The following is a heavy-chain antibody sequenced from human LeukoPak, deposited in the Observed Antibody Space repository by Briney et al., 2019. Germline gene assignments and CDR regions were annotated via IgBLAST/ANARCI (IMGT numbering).Heavy chain of an antibody. CDR1: GYTFITYV. J-gene: IGHJ4*02. D-gene: IGHD2-15*01. CDR2: LNAGNGLT. V-gene: IGHV1-3*01. CDR3: ATSRNSARGIDY. Sequence: GASVKVSCKASGYTFITYVMHWVRQAPEQRLEWMGWLNAGNGLTKYSQKFQGTVTITRDTSASTAYMELSSLRSEDTAVYYCATSRNSARGIDYWGQGTLVTVSS.